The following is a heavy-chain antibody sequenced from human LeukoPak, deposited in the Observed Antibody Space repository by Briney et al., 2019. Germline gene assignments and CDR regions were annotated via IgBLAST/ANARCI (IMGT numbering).Heavy chain of an antibody. CDR3: AKNIAAPTTPFDY. D-gene: IGHD6-13*01. CDR2: INSDGTTT. J-gene: IGHJ4*02. V-gene: IGHV3-74*01. Sequence: PGGSLRLSCAASGFTFSRYWMHWVRQAPGKGLVWVSSINSDGTTTAYADSVKGRFTISRDNSKNTLYLQMNYLRAEDTALYYCAKNIAAPTTPFDYWGQGTLVTVSS. CDR1: GFTFSRYW.